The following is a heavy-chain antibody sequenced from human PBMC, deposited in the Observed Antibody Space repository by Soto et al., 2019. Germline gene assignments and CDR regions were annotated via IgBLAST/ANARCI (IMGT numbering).Heavy chain of an antibody. CDR2: IYYSGST. CDR3: ARATVTRPYYSSGMAV. CDR1: GGSISSGDYY. V-gene: IGHV4-30-4*01. D-gene: IGHD4-17*01. Sequence: PSETLSLTCTVSGGSISSGDYYWSWIRQPPGKGLEWIGYIYYSGSTYYNPSLKSRVTISVDASKNQFSLKLSSVTAADTAVYYCARATVTRPYYSSGMAVSGQGTTVTVSS. J-gene: IGHJ6*02.